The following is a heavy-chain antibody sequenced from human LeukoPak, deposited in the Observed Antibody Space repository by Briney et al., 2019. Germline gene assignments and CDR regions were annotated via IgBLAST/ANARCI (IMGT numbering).Heavy chain of an antibody. CDR2: IIPILGIA. D-gene: IGHD3-22*01. CDR1: GYTFTSYG. Sequence: SVKVSCKASGYTFTSYGISWVRQAPGQGLEWMGRIIPILGIANYAQKFQGRVTITADKSTSTAYMELSSLRSEDTAVYYCARGGTMIDDGMDVWGQGTKVTGFS. V-gene: IGHV1-69*04. CDR3: ARGGTMIDDGMDV. J-gene: IGHJ6*02.